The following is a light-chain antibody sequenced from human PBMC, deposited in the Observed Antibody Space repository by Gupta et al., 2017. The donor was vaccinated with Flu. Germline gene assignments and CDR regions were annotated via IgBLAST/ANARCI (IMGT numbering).Light chain of an antibody. CDR1: IGDVGGYNY. V-gene: IGLV2-14*01. CDR3: SSYTSGSTPL. Sequence: SALTQPASVSGSPGQSITISCTGSIGDVGGYNYVSWYQHHPGKAPRLIIYEVQNRPSGVSNRFSGSKSGNTASLTISGLQAEDEAEYYCSSYTSGSTPLFGTGTRVTVL. J-gene: IGLJ1*01. CDR2: EVQ.